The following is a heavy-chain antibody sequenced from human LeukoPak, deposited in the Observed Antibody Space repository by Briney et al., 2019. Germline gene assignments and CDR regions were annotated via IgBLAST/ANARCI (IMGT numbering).Heavy chain of an antibody. J-gene: IGHJ5*02. Sequence: SETLSLTCTVSGGSISSFFWSWIRQPPGKGLEWIGYIYTSGSTNYNPSLKSRVTISRDTSTNQLSLKLSSVTAADTAVYYCAIHIVVVPAAKKKNWFDPWGQGTLVTVSS. CDR1: GGSISSFF. V-gene: IGHV4-4*09. CDR2: IYTSGST. D-gene: IGHD2-2*01. CDR3: AIHIVVVPAAKKKNWFDP.